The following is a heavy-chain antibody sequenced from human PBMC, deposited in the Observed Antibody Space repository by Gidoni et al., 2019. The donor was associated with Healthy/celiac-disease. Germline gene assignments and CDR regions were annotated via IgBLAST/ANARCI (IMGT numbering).Heavy chain of an antibody. J-gene: IGHJ4*02. D-gene: IGHD3-3*01. CDR3: ATTLHDFWSGYEMNQFDY. V-gene: IGHV3-72*01. Sequence: EVQLVESGGGLVQPGGSLRLSCAASGFTFSDHYMDWVRQAPGKGLEWVGRTRNKANSYTTEYAASVKGRFTISRDDSKNSLYLQMNSLKTEDTAVYYCATTLHDFWSGYEMNQFDYWGQGTLVTVSS. CDR1: GFTFSDHY. CDR2: TRNKANSYTT.